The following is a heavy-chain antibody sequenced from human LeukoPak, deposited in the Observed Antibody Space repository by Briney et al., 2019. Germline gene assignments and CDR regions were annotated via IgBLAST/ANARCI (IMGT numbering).Heavy chain of an antibody. CDR2: VNGSAGST. V-gene: IGHV3-23*01. J-gene: IGHJ4*02. D-gene: IGHD6-19*01. Sequence: GGSLRLSRAASGFTFSGYAMSWVRQAPGKGLEWVSTVNGSAGSTYYAESVKGRFTISRDNSKNTLYLQMNSLRAEDTAVYYCAKDTPLIGYASGLSRNFFDYWGQGTLVTVSS. CDR3: AKDTPLIGYASGLSRNFFDY. CDR1: GFTFSGYA.